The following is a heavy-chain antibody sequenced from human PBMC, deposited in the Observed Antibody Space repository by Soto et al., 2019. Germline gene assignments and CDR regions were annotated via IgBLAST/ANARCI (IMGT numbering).Heavy chain of an antibody. CDR1: GYTFTSYG. CDR2: ISAYNGNT. Sequence: AASVKVSCKASGYTFTSYGITWVRQAPGQGLEWMGWISAYNGNTIYAQKLQGRVTVTTDTSTSTAYMELRSLRSDDTAIYYCARETSDGPDYWGQGTLVTVSS. D-gene: IGHD2-2*01. J-gene: IGHJ4*02. CDR3: ARETSDGPDY. V-gene: IGHV1-18*01.